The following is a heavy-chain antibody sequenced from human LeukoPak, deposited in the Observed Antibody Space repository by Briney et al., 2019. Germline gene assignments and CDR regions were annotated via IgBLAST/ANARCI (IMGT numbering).Heavy chain of an antibody. D-gene: IGHD3-16*01. J-gene: IGHJ4*02. CDR3: AREVTNYVWGSYKDY. CDR2: IIPIFGTA. Sequence: SVKVSCKASGGTFSSYAISWVRQAPGQGLEWMGGIIPIFGTANYAQKFQGRVTITADESTSTAYLELSSLRSEDTAVYYCAREVTNYVWGSYKDYWGQGTLVTVSS. CDR1: GGTFSSYA. V-gene: IGHV1-69*13.